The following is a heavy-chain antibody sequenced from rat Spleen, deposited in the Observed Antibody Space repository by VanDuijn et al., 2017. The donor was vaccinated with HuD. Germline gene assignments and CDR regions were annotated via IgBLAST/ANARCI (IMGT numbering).Heavy chain of an antibody. V-gene: IGHV5-17*01. CDR2: MIYDGSST. CDR3: ARLNYPGILWWYFDF. D-gene: IGHD1-4*01. CDR1: GFPFSDYA. Sequence: EVQLVESGGGLVQPGRSLKLSCAASGFPFSDYAMAWVRQAPTKGLEWVATMIYDGSSTYYRHSVMVRFPISRDNAKSTLYLQMDSLMSEDTATYYCARLNYPGILWWYFDFWGPGTMVTVSS. J-gene: IGHJ1*01.